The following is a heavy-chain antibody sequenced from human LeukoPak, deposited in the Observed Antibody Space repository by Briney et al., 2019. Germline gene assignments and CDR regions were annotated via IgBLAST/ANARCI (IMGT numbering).Heavy chain of an antibody. CDR1: GYSFNSQG. Sequence: ASVKVSCKASGYSFNSQGMNWVRQAPGQGLEWMGWINTDSGNPTYAQGFTGRFVFSLDSAVSTAYLQISNLMPEDTGKYYCVKEILRFDLWGQGTMVTVSS. CDR3: VKEILRFDL. J-gene: IGHJ3*01. V-gene: IGHV7-4-1*02. CDR2: INTDSGNP.